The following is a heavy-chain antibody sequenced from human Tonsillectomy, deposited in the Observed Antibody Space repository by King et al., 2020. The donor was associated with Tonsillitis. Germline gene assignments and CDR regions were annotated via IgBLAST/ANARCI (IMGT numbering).Heavy chain of an antibody. J-gene: IGHJ3*02. CDR3: ARGSSGWSWRAFDI. V-gene: IGHV4-61*02. CDR2: IYTSGST. Sequence: QLQESGPGLVKPSQTLSLTCTVSGGSLSSGSYYWSWIRQPAGKGLEWIGRIYTSGSTNYNPSLQSRVTMSVDTSKNQFSLKLSSVTAADPAVYYCARGSSGWSWRAFDIWGQGTMVTVSS. D-gene: IGHD6-19*01. CDR1: GGSLSSGSYY.